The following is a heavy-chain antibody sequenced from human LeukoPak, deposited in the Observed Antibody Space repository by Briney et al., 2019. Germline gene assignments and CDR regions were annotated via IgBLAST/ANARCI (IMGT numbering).Heavy chain of an antibody. CDR2: IYHSGST. Sequence: PSETLSLTCTVSGGSISSGGYYWSWIRQPPGKGLEWIGYIYHSGSTYYNPSLKSRVTISVDRSKNQFSLKLSSVTAADTAVYYCARSGLSRGYGNFDYWGQGTLVTVSS. V-gene: IGHV4-30-2*01. D-gene: IGHD5-18*01. CDR1: GGSISSGGYY. CDR3: ARSGLSRGYGNFDY. J-gene: IGHJ4*02.